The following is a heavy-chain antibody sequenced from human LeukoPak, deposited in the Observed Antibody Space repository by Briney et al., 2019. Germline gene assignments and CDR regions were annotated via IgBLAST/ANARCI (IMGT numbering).Heavy chain of an antibody. J-gene: IGHJ2*01. V-gene: IGHV3-53*01. CDR3: ARLTAVAGTNWYFDL. CDR2: IYSGGST. D-gene: IGHD6-19*01. CDR1: GFTVSSNY. Sequence: PGGSLRLSCAASGFTVSSNYMSWVRQAPGKGLEWVSVIYSGGSTYYADSVKGRFTISRDNSKNTLYLQMNSLRAEDTAVYYCARLTAVAGTNWYFDLWGRGTLVTVSS.